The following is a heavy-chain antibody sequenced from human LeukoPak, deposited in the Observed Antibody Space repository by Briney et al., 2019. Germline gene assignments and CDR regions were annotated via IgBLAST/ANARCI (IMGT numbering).Heavy chain of an antibody. CDR1: GFTFSSYS. V-gene: IGHV3-21*01. Sequence: GGSLRLSCAASGFTFSSYSMNWVRQAPGKGLEWVSSISSSSSYIYYADSVKGRFTISRDNGKNSLYLQMNSLRAEDTAVYYCARDFSSSWYRLNWFDPWGQGTLVTVSS. CDR2: ISSSSSYI. J-gene: IGHJ5*02. CDR3: ARDFSSSWYRLNWFDP. D-gene: IGHD6-13*01.